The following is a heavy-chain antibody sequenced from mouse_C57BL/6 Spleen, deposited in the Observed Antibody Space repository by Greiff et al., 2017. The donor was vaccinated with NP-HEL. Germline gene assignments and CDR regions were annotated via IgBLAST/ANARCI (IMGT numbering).Heavy chain of an antibody. CDR3: ARGDYDAYYYAMDY. V-gene: IGHV1-26*01. J-gene: IGHJ4*01. CDR2: INPNNGGT. Sequence: EVQLHQSGPELVKPGASVKISCKASGYTFTDYYMNWVKQSHGKSLEWIGDINPNNGGTSYNQKFKGKATLTVDKSSSTAYMELRSLTSEDSAVYYCARGDYDAYYYAMDYWGQGTSVTVSS. CDR1: GYTFTDYY. D-gene: IGHD2-4*01.